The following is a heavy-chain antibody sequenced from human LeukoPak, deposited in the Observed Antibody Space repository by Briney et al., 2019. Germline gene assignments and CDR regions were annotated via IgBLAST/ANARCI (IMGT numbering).Heavy chain of an antibody. CDR2: IHPNSGKT. Sequence: ASVKVSCKASGYTFRSYEINWVRQAPGQGLEWVGWIHPNSGKTGYAQKFQGRVTMTRDTSTETAFMELNSLKFDDTAIFYCARGHYGGNRYFDIWGQGTLVTVSS. CDR1: GYTFRSYE. V-gene: IGHV1-8*01. J-gene: IGHJ4*02. CDR3: ARGHYGGNRYFDI. D-gene: IGHD4-23*01.